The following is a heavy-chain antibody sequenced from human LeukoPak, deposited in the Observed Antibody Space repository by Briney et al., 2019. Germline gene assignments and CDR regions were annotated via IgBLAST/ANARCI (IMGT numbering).Heavy chain of an antibody. CDR3: ATYSSGWYLHY. CDR1: GFTFSTSN. CDR2: IGSRSTTI. Sequence: GGSLRLSCAASGFTFSTSNMNWVRQVPGKGLEWVSYIGSRSTTIYYADSVQGRFTISRDDARNSLYLQMNSLRDEDTAVYYCATYSSGWYLHYWGQGTLVTVSS. D-gene: IGHD6-19*01. V-gene: IGHV3-48*02. J-gene: IGHJ4*02.